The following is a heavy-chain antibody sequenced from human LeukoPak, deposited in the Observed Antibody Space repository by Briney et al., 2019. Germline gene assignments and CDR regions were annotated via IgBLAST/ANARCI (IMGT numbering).Heavy chain of an antibody. J-gene: IGHJ4*02. V-gene: IGHV3-21*04. CDR2: ISSSSSYI. CDR1: RFTVNSYY. Sequence: GGSLRLSCAASRFTVNSYYMSWVRQAPGKGLEWVSSISSSSSYIYYADSVKGRFTISRDNAKNTVFLQMSSLRAEDTALYYCARKSASGNYPLDYWGQGTLVTVSS. CDR3: ARKSASGNYPLDY. D-gene: IGHD3-10*01.